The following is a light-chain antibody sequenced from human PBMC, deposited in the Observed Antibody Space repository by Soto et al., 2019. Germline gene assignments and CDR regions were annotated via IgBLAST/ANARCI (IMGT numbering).Light chain of an antibody. J-gene: IGKJ5*01. CDR1: QGISSY. CDR2: AAS. V-gene: IGKV1-8*01. CDR3: QHYYSYPIT. Sequence: AIRMTQSPSSLSASTGDRVTITCRASQGISSYLAWYQQKPGKAPKLLIYAASTLQSGVPSRFSGSGSGTDFTLTISCLQSEYFATYYYQHYYSYPITFGQGTRLEIK.